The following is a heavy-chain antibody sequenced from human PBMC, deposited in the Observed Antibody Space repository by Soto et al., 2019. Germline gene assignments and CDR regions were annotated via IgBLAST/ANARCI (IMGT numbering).Heavy chain of an antibody. Sequence: EVQLVESGGGLVQPGGSLRLSCAASGFSFSSYWMSWVRQAPGKGLEWVANIKQDRSEKQYVDFVKGRFTISRDNAKNSLYLQMNSLRDEDTAVYYCGRVRRSDPDDYWGQGTLVTVSS. CDR3: GRVRRSDPDDY. CDR1: GFSFSSYW. D-gene: IGHD2-15*01. V-gene: IGHV3-7*01. J-gene: IGHJ4*02. CDR2: IKQDRSEK.